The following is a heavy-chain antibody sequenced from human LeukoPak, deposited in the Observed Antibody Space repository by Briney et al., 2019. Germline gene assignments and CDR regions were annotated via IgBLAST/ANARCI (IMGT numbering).Heavy chain of an antibody. V-gene: IGHV4-59*01. Sequence: SETLSLTCTVSGDSISSYYWSWLRQPPGKALEWIGPIFYSGSTNHNPSLKSRVTISLDTSKNQISLKLSSVTAGDTAVYYCARASYSSSYWFGPWGQGTLVTVSS. D-gene: IGHD6-13*01. CDR2: IFYSGST. CDR3: ARASYSSSYWFGP. J-gene: IGHJ5*02. CDR1: GDSISSYY.